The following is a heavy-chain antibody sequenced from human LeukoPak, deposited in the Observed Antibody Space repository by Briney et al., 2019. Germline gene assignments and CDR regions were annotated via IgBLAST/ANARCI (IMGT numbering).Heavy chain of an antibody. D-gene: IGHD5-18*01. CDR3: ARMVSFDY. V-gene: IGHV4-34*01. CDR2: INHSGST. Sequence: SETLSLTCAVYGGSFSGYHWSWIRQPPGKGLEWIGEINHSGSTNYNPSLKSRVTISVDTSKNQFSLKLSSVTAADTAVYYRARMVSFDYWGQGTQVTVSS. J-gene: IGHJ4*02. CDR1: GGSFSGYH.